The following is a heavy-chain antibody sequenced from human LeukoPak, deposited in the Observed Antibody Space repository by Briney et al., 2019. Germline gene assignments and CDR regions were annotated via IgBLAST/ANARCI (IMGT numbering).Heavy chain of an antibody. J-gene: IGHJ6*02. CDR2: ISSSGSTI. V-gene: IGHV3-48*03. Sequence: SGGSLRLSCAASGFTFSSYEMNWVRQAPGKGLEWVSYISSSGSTIYYADSVKGRFTISRDNAKNSLYLQMNSLRAEDTAVYYCARDRGTYYDILTGLYYYYGMDVWGQGTTVTVSS. CDR1: GFTFSSYE. D-gene: IGHD3-9*01. CDR3: ARDRGTYYDILTGLYYYYGMDV.